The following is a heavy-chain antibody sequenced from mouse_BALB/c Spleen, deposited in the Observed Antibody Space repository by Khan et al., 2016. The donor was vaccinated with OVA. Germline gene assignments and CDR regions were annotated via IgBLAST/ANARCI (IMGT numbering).Heavy chain of an antibody. D-gene: IGHD2-3*01. CDR2: ISYSGSP. CDR1: GYSITSDYA. V-gene: IGHV3-2*02. CDR3: SSDGSRYNYAMDY. Sequence: EVQLQESGPGLVKPSQSLSLTCTVTGYSITSDYAWNLIRHFPGNTLELIGYISYSGSPNYNSSLKSRISFTRDTSNNQFILQLNTMTTKDKATSYFSSDGSRYNYAMDYWGQGTSVTVSS. J-gene: IGHJ4*01.